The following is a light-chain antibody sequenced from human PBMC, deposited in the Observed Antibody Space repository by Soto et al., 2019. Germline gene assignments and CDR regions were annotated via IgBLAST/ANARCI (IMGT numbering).Light chain of an antibody. Sequence: QSVLTQPPSVSGAPGQRATISCTGSSSNIGAGYDVHWYQQLPGTAPKLLIYGNSNRPSGVPDRFSGSKSGTSASLAITGLQAEDEADYYCQSYDSSLGAYVFGTGNKVTVL. CDR2: GNS. J-gene: IGLJ1*01. CDR3: QSYDSSLGAYV. V-gene: IGLV1-40*01. CDR1: SSNIGAGYD.